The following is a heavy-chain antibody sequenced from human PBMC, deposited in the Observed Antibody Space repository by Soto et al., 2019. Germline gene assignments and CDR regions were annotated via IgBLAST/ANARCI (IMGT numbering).Heavy chain of an antibody. Sequence: QVQLQESGPGLVKPSETLSLTCTVSGGSISSYYWSWIRQPPGKGLEWIGYIYYSGSTNYNPSLKSRVTISVDTSKNQFSLKLSSVTAADTAVYYCARAPEDDFWSGYSAYHFDYWGQGTLLTVSS. CDR1: GGSISSYY. CDR3: ARAPEDDFWSGYSAYHFDY. D-gene: IGHD3-3*01. V-gene: IGHV4-59*01. CDR2: IYYSGST. J-gene: IGHJ4*02.